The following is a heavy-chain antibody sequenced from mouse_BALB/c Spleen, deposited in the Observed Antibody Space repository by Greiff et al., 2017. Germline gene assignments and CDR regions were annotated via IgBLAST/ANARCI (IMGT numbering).Heavy chain of an antibody. J-gene: IGHJ2*01. D-gene: IGHD2-2*01. Sequence: EVQRVESGPGLVKPSQSLSLTCTVTGYSITSDYAWNWIRQFPGNKLEWMGYISYSGSTSYNPSLKSRISITRDTSKNQFFLQLNSVTTEDTATYYCARRIYYGYDGDYFDYWGQGTTLTVSS. CDR1: GYSITSDYA. V-gene: IGHV3-2*02. CDR3: ARRIYYGYDGDYFDY. CDR2: ISYSGST.